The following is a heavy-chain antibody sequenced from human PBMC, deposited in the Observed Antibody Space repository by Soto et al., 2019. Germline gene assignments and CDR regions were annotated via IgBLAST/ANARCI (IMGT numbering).Heavy chain of an antibody. D-gene: IGHD3-3*01. J-gene: IGHJ6*02. CDR1: GYPFTRYS. Sequence: ASVKVSFKASGYPFTRYSIRWVRQAPGQGLEWMGWIRGYNGDTEYSKNFQGRLTMTIDTSTTTASMELRSLRSDDTAVYYCARASLTIFGAPYGMDVWGQGTSATVSS. V-gene: IGHV1-18*04. CDR3: ARASLTIFGAPYGMDV. CDR2: IRGYNGDT.